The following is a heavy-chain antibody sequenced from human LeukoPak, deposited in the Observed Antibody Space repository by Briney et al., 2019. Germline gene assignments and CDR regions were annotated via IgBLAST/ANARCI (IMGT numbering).Heavy chain of an antibody. CDR1: GFTFSGSA. D-gene: IGHD2-15*01. CDR3: TGVVVAAKVGYYYGMDV. Sequence: GGSLRLSCAASGFTFSGSAMHWVRQASGKGLEWVGRIRSKANSYATAYAASVKGRFTIPRDDSKNTAYLQMNSLKTEDTAVYYCTGVVVAAKVGYYYGMDVWGQGTTVTVSS. V-gene: IGHV3-73*01. CDR2: IRSKANSYAT. J-gene: IGHJ6*02.